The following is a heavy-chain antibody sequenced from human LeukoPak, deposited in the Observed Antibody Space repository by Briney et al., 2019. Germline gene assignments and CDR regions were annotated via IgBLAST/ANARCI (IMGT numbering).Heavy chain of an antibody. CDR1: GGSISSGSYY. CDR3: ARETILLYYYDSSGIDY. J-gene: IGHJ4*02. D-gene: IGHD3-22*01. V-gene: IGHV4-61*02. Sequence: SETLSLTCTVSGGSISSGSYYWSSIRQPAGKGLGWIGRIYTSGRTNYNPSLESRVTISVDTSKTQFSLKLSSETAADTAVYYCARETILLYYYDSSGIDYWGQGTLVTVS. CDR2: IYTSGRT.